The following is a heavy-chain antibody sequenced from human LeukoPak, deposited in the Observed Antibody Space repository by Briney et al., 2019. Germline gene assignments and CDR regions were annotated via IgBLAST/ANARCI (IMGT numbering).Heavy chain of an antibody. CDR2: IYHSGST. CDR3: ARRTVAGISHFDY. D-gene: IGHD6-19*01. CDR1: GGSISSSNW. J-gene: IGHJ4*02. Sequence: SGTLSLTCAVSGGSISSSNWWSWVRQPPGKGLEWIGEIYHSGSTNYNPSLKSRVTISVDTSKNQFSLKLSSVTAADTAVYYCARRTVAGISHFDYWGQGTLVTVSS. V-gene: IGHV4-4*02.